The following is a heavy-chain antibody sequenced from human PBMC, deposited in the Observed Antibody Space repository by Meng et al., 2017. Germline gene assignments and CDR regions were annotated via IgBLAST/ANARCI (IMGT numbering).Heavy chain of an antibody. J-gene: IGHJ4*02. Sequence: GESLKISCAASGFTFSSYAMHWVRQAPGKGLEWVAAISYDGSNKYYADSVKGRFTISRDNSKNTLYQQMNSLRAEDTAVYYCARESISSSWFCVDNWGQGTLVTVSS. CDR3: ARESISSSWFCVDN. D-gene: IGHD6-13*01. CDR1: GFTFSSYA. V-gene: IGHV3-30*01. CDR2: ISYDGSNK.